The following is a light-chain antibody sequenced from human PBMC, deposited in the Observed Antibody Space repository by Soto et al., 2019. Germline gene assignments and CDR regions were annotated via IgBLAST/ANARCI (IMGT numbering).Light chain of an antibody. J-gene: IGKJ5*01. CDR3: QQRKNWPPLT. Sequence: ETVLTQSPATLSLSPGERATLSCRASQSVDIYLSWYQQKPGQAPRLIIYDASNRATGIPARFSGSGSGTDFTLTISRLEAEDFAVYYCQQRKNWPPLTFGQGTRLEIK. CDR2: DAS. V-gene: IGKV3-11*01. CDR1: QSVDIY.